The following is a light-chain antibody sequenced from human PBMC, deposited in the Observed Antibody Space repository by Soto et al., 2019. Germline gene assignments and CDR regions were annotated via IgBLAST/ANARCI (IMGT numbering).Light chain of an antibody. Sequence: EVVLTQSPATLSLSPGERATLSCRASQSVNRYLAWYQQKPGQAPRLLIYDTSNRATGIPARFSGSGSGTDFTLTSSSLEPEDFAVYYCQQREHWPPITFGQGTRLEIK. V-gene: IGKV3-11*01. J-gene: IGKJ5*01. CDR3: QQREHWPPIT. CDR2: DTS. CDR1: QSVNRY.